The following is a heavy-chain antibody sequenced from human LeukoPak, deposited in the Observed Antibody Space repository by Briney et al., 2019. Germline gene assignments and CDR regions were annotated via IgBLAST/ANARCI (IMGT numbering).Heavy chain of an antibody. Sequence: GGSLRLSCAASGFTVSSNYMTWVRQAPGKGLEWVSVIYSGGSTYYADSVKGRFTISRDNSKNTLYLQMNSLRAEDTAVYYCARGEYYDSSWFDPWGQGTLVTVSS. CDR2: IYSGGST. V-gene: IGHV3-53*01. J-gene: IGHJ5*02. D-gene: IGHD3-3*01. CDR3: ARGEYYDSSWFDP. CDR1: GFTVSSNY.